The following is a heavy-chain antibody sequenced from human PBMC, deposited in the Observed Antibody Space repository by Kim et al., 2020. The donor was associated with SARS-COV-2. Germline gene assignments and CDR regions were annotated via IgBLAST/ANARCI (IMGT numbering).Heavy chain of an antibody. Sequence: SETLSLTCAVYGGSFSGYYWSWIRQPPGKGLEWIGKINHSGSTNYKPSLKSRVTISLDTSKNQFSLKLSSVTAADTAVYYCARDGSGSNGFDVWGQGTMVTVSS. V-gene: IGHV4-34*01. J-gene: IGHJ3*01. D-gene: IGHD5-12*01. CDR2: INHSGST. CDR3: ARDGSGSNGFDV. CDR1: GGSFSGYY.